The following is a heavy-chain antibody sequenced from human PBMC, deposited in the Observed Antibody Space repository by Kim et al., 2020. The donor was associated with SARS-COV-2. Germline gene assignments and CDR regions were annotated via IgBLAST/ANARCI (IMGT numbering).Heavy chain of an antibody. CDR2: INHSGST. Sequence: SETLSLTCAVYGGSFSGYYWSWIPQPPGKGLEWIREINHSGSTNYNPSLKSRVTISVDTSKNQFSLKLSSVTAADTAVYYCARGGVVPAANYYYYGMDV. CDR1: GGSFSGYY. CDR3: ARGGVVPAANYYYYGMDV. D-gene: IGHD2-2*01. V-gene: IGHV4-34*01. J-gene: IGHJ6*01.